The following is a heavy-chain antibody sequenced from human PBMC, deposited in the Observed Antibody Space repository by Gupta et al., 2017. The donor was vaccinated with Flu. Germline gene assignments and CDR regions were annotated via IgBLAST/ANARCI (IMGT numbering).Heavy chain of an antibody. CDR1: GFAFSHYT. CDR3: ARLGGSGTAFHYFYGLDV. D-gene: IGHD2-15*01. Sequence: EVQLLESGGGLVRPGRSRRLSCVASGFAFSHYTFHWVRPAPGKGLEWLASISRSSGYIYYADSVKGRFTISRDNSKTSLYLQMNSLRDEDTALYYCARLGGSGTAFHYFYGLDVWGRGTAVTVSS. CDR2: ISRSSGYI. V-gene: IGHV3-21*02. J-gene: IGHJ6*02.